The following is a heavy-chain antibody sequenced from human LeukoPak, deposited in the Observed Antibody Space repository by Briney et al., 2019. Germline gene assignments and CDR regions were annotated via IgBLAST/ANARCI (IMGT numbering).Heavy chain of an antibody. V-gene: IGHV3-30*02. CDR1: GFTFSTSG. CDR3: ARDRSTGAHMDV. CDR2: IRNDGTKK. J-gene: IGHJ6*03. Sequence: GGSLRLSCAASGFTFSTSGMHWVRQSPGKGLDWVAFIRNDGTKKNYADSVKGRFTISRDNSKNTLYLQMDSLSAEDTAVYYCARDRSTGAHMDVWGKGTTVTISS. D-gene: IGHD3-10*01.